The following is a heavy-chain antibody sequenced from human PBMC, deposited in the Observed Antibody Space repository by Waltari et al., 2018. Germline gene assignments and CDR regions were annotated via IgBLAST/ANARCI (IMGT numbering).Heavy chain of an antibody. CDR2: IKQDGSEK. CDR3: ANSDY. Sequence: EVQLVESGGGLVQPGGSLRLSCAASGFTFSSYWMGWGRQAPGKGLEWVANIKQDGSEKYYVDSVKGRFTISRDNSKNTLYLQMNSLGAEDTAVYYCANSDYGGQEPWSPSPQ. V-gene: IGHV3-7*01. CDR1: GFTFSSYW. J-gene: IGHJ4*01.